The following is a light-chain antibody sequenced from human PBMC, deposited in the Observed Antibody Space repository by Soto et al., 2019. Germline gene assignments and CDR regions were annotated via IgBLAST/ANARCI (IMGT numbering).Light chain of an antibody. V-gene: IGLV1-51*02. CDR2: ENN. J-gene: IGLJ7*01. CDR1: YSNIGHNY. CDR3: GTWDSSLSDGAV. Sequence: QSVLTQPPSVSAAPGQKVTISCSGSYSNIGHNYVSWYQQLPGTAPRLLIYENNRRPSGIPDRFSGSKSGTSATLHITGLQTGDEADYYCGTWDSSLSDGAVFGGGTQLTVL.